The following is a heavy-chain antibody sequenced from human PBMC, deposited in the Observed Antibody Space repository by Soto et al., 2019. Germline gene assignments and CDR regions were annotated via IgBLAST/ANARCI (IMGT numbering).Heavy chain of an antibody. Sequence: ASVKVSCKASGYTFTSYDINWVRQATGQGLEWMGWMNPNSGNTGYAQKFQGRVTMTRNTSISTAYMELSSLRSEDTAVYCCATSSTKEYYYYYYMDVWGKGTKVTVSS. CDR2: MNPNSGNT. V-gene: IGHV1-8*01. CDR3: ATSSTKEYYYYYYMDV. J-gene: IGHJ6*03. CDR1: GYTFTSYD. D-gene: IGHD2-2*01.